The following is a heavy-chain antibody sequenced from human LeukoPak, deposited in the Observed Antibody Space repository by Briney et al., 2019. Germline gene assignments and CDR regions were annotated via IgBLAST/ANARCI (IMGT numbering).Heavy chain of an antibody. CDR2: ISGSGGST. CDR1: GFTFGSYA. D-gene: IGHD6-19*01. CDR3: AKGVVGWYNYYYGMDV. V-gene: IGHV3-23*01. J-gene: IGHJ6*02. Sequence: PGGSLRLSCAASGFTFGSYAMSWVRQAPGKGLEWVSAISGSGGSTYYADSVKGRFTISRDNSKNTLYLQMNSLRAEDTAVYYCAKGVVGWYNYYYGMDVWGQGTTVTVSS.